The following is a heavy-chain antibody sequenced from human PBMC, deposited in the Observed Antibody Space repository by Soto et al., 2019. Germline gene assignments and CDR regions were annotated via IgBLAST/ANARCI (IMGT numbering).Heavy chain of an antibody. CDR1: GGSISSGGYS. CDR2: IYHSGST. D-gene: IGHD2-2*01. CDR3: ARVPDR. Sequence: TLSLTCAVSGGSISSGGYSWSWIRQPPGKGLEWIGYIYHSGSTYYNPSLKSRVTISVDRSKNQFSLRLSSVTAADTAVYYCARVPDRWGQGTLVTVSS. V-gene: IGHV4-30-2*01. J-gene: IGHJ5*02.